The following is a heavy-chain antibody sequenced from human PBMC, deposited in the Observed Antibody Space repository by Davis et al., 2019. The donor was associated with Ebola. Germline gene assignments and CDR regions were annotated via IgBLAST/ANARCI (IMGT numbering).Heavy chain of an antibody. J-gene: IGHJ4*02. V-gene: IGHV4-31*03. D-gene: IGHD4-17*01. CDR2: IYYSGST. Sequence: PSETLSLTCTVSGGSISSGGYYWSWIRQHPGKGLEWIGYIYYSGSTYYNPSLKSRVTISVDTSKNQFSLKLSSVTAADTAVYYCARVFYGDYGKPFDYWGQGTLVTVSS. CDR1: GGSISSGGYY. CDR3: ARVFYGDYGKPFDY.